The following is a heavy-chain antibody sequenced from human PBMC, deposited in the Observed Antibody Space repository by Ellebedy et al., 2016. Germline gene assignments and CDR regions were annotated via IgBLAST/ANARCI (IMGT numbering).Heavy chain of an antibody. D-gene: IGHD5-18*01. Sequence: LSLTCAASGFTFSNAWMNWVRQAPGKGLEWVGRIKSKTDGGAADYAAPVKGRFTISRDDSKNTLYLQMNSLKTEDTTVYFCTTVYRYNYDSVWGRGTLVTVSS. CDR3: TTVYRYNYDSV. CDR2: IKSKTDGGAA. J-gene: IGHJ4*02. CDR1: GFTFSNAW. V-gene: IGHV3-15*01.